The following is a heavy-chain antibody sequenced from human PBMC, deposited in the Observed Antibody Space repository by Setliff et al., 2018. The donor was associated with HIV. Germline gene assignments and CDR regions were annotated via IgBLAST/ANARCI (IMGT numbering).Heavy chain of an antibody. D-gene: IGHD3-3*01. CDR1: GDSISRGSYY. CDR3: ARTITTFGVIGRGGRMDV. V-gene: IGHV4-39*07. Sequence: PSETLSLTCTVSGDSISRGSYYWGWIRQSPGKGLEWIGEMNHSEHYYNPTLKSRVTISMDTSKNQFSLELSSVTATDTALYYCARTITTFGVIGRGGRMDVWGKGTTVTVSS. J-gene: IGHJ6*04. CDR2: MNHSEH.